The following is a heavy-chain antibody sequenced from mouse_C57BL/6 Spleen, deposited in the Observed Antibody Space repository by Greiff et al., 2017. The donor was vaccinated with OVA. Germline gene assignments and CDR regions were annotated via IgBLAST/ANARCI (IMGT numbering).Heavy chain of an antibody. V-gene: IGHV1-64*01. CDR3: ARSMVTSYFDY. D-gene: IGHD2-2*01. CDR1: GYTFTSYW. J-gene: IGHJ2*01. CDR2: IHPNSGST. Sequence: VQLQQPGAELVKPGASVQLSCKASGYTFTSYWMHWVKQRPGQGLEWIGMIHPNSGSTNYNEKFKSKATLTVDKSSSTAYMQLSSLTSEDSAVYYCARSMVTSYFDYWGQGTTLTVSS.